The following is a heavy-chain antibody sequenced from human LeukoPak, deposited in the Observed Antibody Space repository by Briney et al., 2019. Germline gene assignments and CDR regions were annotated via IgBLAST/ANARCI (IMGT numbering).Heavy chain of an antibody. CDR1: GYTFTSYG. V-gene: IGHV1-18*01. CDR3: ATGYCSSTNCRIDY. CDR2: IRVYNGDT. D-gene: IGHD2-2*03. Sequence: ASVKVSCKASGYTFTSYGISWVRQAPGQGLEWMGWIRVYNGDTNYAQKLQGRVTMTTDTSTSTAYMELRSLRSDDTAVYYCATGYCSSTNCRIDYWGQGTLVTVSS. J-gene: IGHJ4*02.